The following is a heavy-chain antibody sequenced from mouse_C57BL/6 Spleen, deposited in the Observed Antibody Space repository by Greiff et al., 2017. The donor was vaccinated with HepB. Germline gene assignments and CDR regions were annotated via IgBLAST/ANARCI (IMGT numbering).Heavy chain of an antibody. CDR3: AKGRGDVGYYAMDY. CDR2: IWRGGST. Sequence: VQLQQSGPGLVQPSQSLSITCTVSGFSLTSYGVHWVRQSPGKGLEWLGVIWRGGSTDYNAAFMSRLSITKDNSKSQVFFKMNSLQADDTAIYYCAKGRGDVGYYAMDYWGQGTSVTVSS. CDR1: GFSLTSYG. J-gene: IGHJ4*01. V-gene: IGHV2-5*01.